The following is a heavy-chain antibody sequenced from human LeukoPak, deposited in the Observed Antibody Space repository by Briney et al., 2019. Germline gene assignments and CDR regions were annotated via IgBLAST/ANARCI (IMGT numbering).Heavy chain of an antibody. CDR1: GFTFDDWG. CDR3: ARDGTRYGISTSCYSGYYYYGMDG. V-gene: IGHV3-20*04. J-gene: IGHJ6*02. CDR2: INWNGGST. D-gene: IGHD2-2*02. Sequence: GGSLRLSCAASGFTFDDWGMSGVRQAPGKGLEWVSGINWNGGSTGYADSVKGRFTISRDNAKNSLYLQMNSLRAEDTALYYCARDGTRYGISTSCYSGYYYYGMDGGGQGTTVTVSS.